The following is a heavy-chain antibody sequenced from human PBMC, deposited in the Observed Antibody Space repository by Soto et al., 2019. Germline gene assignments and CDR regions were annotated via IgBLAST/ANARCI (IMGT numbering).Heavy chain of an antibody. J-gene: IGHJ4*02. CDR3: ARDEYYGSGVQTHFDY. CDR1: GFTFSSYE. Sequence: SLRLSCAASGFTFSSYEMNWVRQAPGKGLEWVSYVSSSGSTIYYADSVKGRFTISRDNAKNSLYLQMNSLRAEDTAVYYCARDEYYGSGVQTHFDYWGQGTLVTVSS. V-gene: IGHV3-48*03. CDR2: VSSSGSTI. D-gene: IGHD3-10*01.